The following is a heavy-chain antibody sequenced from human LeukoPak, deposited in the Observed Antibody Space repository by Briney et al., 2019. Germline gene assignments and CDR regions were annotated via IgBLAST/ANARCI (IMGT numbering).Heavy chain of an antibody. CDR2: IYYSGST. D-gene: IGHD6-19*01. J-gene: IGHJ4*02. CDR1: GGSISSYY. CDR3: ARGANPGIAVAAPFDY. V-gene: IGHV4-59*01. Sequence: SETLSLTCTVSGGSISSYYWSWIRQSPGKGLEWIGYIYYSGSTNYNPSLKSRVTISADTSKNQFSLKVSSVTAADTAVYYCARGANPGIAVAAPFDYWGQGTLVTVSS.